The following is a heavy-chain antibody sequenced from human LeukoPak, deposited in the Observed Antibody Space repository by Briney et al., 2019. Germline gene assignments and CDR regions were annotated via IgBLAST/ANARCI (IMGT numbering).Heavy chain of an antibody. CDR3: ARGGIPAAILVGYYYYMDV. J-gene: IGHJ6*03. V-gene: IGHV1-8*03. Sequence: ASVKVSCKASGYTFTSYDINWVRQATGQGLEWMGWMNPNSGNTGYAQKFQGRVTITRNTSISTAYMELSSLRSEDTAVYYCARGGIPAAILVGYYYYMDVWGKGTTVTVSS. CDR1: GYTFTSYD. D-gene: IGHD2-2*02. CDR2: MNPNSGNT.